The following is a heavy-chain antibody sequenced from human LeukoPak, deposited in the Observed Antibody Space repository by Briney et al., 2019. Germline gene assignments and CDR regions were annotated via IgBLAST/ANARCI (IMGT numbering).Heavy chain of an antibody. V-gene: IGHV3-33*06. CDR3: AKPTRGSGSFLIDF. J-gene: IGHJ4*02. CDR2: IGDDGSSK. Sequence: PGGSLRLSCAASGFTFSSYGMHWARQAPGKGLEWVAVIGDDGSSKYYGDSVKGRFTISRDNSKNTLYLQMNSLRAEDTAVYYCAKPTRGSGSFLIDFWGQGTLVTVSS. D-gene: IGHD1-26*01. CDR1: GFTFSSYG.